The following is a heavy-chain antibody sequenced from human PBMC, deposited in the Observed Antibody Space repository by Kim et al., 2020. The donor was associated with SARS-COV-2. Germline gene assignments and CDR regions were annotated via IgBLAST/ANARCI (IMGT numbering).Heavy chain of an antibody. CDR3: ARVASRGAWYFDL. Sequence: SETLSLTCSVSGGSIGSYYWSWIRQPPGKGLEWIGYIYYTGSTNYNPSLKGRVTISVDTFKNQFSLKLSFATAADTAVYYCARVASRGAWYFDLWGPGTLVTVSS. V-gene: IGHV4-59*01. J-gene: IGHJ2*01. D-gene: IGHD3-16*01. CDR2: IYYTGST. CDR1: GGSIGSYY.